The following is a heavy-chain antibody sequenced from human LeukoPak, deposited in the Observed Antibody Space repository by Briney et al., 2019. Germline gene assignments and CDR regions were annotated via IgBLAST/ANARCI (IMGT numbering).Heavy chain of an antibody. CDR2: IRPDGSVK. Sequence: GDSLKISCAASGFTFSTYWMSWVRQAPGKGLECVANIRPDGSVKYYVDSVKGRFTISRDNAKNSLYLQMNSLRAEDTAVYYCISGSYFDNWGQGTLVTVSS. D-gene: IGHD2-15*01. J-gene: IGHJ4*02. CDR1: GFTFSTYW. CDR3: ISGSYFDN. V-gene: IGHV3-7*05.